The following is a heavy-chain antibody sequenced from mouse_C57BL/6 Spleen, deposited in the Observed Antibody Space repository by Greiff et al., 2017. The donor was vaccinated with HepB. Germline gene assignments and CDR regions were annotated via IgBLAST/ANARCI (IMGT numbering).Heavy chain of an antibody. D-gene: IGHD1-1*01. CDR1: GFTFSSYT. CDR2: ISGGGGNT. V-gene: IGHV5-9*01. CDR3: ARRYYGSSSVYAMDY. J-gene: IGHJ4*01. Sequence: EVKVVESGGGLVKPGGSLKLSCAASGFTFSSYTMSWVRQTPEKRLEWVATISGGGGNTYYPDSVKGRFTISRDNAKNTLYLQMSSLRSEDTALYYCARRYYGSSSVYAMDYWGQGTSVTVSS.